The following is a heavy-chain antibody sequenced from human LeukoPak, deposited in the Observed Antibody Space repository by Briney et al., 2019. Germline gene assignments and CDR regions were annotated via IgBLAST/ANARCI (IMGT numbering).Heavy chain of an antibody. J-gene: IGHJ3*02. CDR1: GGSISSSSYY. CDR2: IYYSGTT. V-gene: IGHV4-39*01. Sequence: WGTLSLTCTVSGGSISSSSYYWGWIRQPPGKGLEWIGSIYYSGTTYYNPSLRSRVTISLDTSKNQFSLRLSSVTAADTAVYYCARHRLARGRLTAFDIWGQGTMVTVSS. CDR3: ARHRLARGRLTAFDI. D-gene: IGHD3-10*01.